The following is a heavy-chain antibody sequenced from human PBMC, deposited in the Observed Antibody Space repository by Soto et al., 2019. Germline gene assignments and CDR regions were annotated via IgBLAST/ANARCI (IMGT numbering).Heavy chain of an antibody. CDR2: ISSSSYI. V-gene: IGHV3-21*01. CDR1: GFTFSSYS. D-gene: IGHD4-17*01. CDR3: ARERNGDYDRFDY. J-gene: IGHJ4*02. Sequence: EVQLVESGGGLVKPGGSLRLSCAASGFTFSSYSMNWVRQAPGKGLEWVSSISSSSYIYYADSVKGRFTISRDNAKNSLYLQMNSLRAEDTAVYYCARERNGDYDRFDYWGQGTLVTVSS.